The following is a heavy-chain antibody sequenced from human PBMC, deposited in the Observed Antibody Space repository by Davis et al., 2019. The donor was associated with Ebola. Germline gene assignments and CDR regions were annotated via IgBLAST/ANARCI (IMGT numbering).Heavy chain of an antibody. J-gene: IGHJ2*01. CDR1: GGSFSDYY. D-gene: IGHD6-19*01. CDR3: ARALYVGGYSFGFRYFDL. CDR2: IDHRANA. Sequence: PSETLSLTCAVYGGSFSDYYWTWIRQPPGKGLEWIGEIDHRANAPYNSSLKSRVTISVDTSKNQFSLKVNSVTAADTAVYYCARALYVGGYSFGFRYFDLWGRGTLVTVSS. V-gene: IGHV4-34*01.